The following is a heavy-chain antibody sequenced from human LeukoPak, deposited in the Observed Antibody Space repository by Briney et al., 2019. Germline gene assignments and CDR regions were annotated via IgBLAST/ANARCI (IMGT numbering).Heavy chain of an antibody. CDR2: IYPGDSDT. D-gene: IGHD5-18*01. CDR3: ARRPRYNFGPHFDY. V-gene: IGHV5-51*01. J-gene: IGHJ4*02. Sequence: GESLKISCKGSEYSFTTYWIGWVRQMPGKGLEWMGIIYPGDSDTGYSPSFQGQVTISADKSISTAYLQWSSLKASDTAMYFCARRPRYNFGPHFDYWGQGTLVTVSS. CDR1: EYSFTTYW.